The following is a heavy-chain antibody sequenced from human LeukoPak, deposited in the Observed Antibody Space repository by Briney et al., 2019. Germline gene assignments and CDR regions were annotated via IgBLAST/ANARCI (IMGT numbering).Heavy chain of an antibody. CDR1: GFDLSTYE. CDR3: ARGDPHADL. V-gene: IGHV3-48*03. Sequence: PGRSLRLSCAASGFDLSTYEMNWVRQAPGKGLEWIADITISGHTKNYADSVKGRFTISRDNARTSLYLQMNSLRVEDTGVYYCARGDPHADLWGQGTLVTVSS. J-gene: IGHJ5*02. CDR2: ITISGHTK.